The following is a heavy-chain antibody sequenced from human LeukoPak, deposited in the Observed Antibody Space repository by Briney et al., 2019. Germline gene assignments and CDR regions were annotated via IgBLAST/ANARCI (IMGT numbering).Heavy chain of an antibody. J-gene: IGHJ3*02. CDR1: GGSISSYY. V-gene: IGHV4-4*07. CDR3: ARGRVRTDAFDI. Sequence: PSETLSLTCTVAGGSISSYYWSWIRQPAGKGLGWIGRIYTSGSTNYNPSLKSRVTISVDTSKNQFSLKLSSVTAADTAVYYCARGRVRTDAFDIWGQGTMVTVSS. CDR2: IYTSGST. D-gene: IGHD5-24*01.